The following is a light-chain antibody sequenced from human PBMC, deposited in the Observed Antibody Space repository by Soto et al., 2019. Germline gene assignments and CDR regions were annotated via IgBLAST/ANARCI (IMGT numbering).Light chain of an antibody. CDR1: QSVSSSY. CDR3: QQYGRSLT. CDR2: GAS. J-gene: IGKJ5*01. Sequence: EIVLTQSPGTLSLSPGERATLSCRASQSVSSSYLAWYQQKPGQAPRLLIYGASSRATGIPDRFSGSGSGTDFTLTIRRLEPEDFAVYYCQQYGRSLTFGQGTRLEIK. V-gene: IGKV3-20*01.